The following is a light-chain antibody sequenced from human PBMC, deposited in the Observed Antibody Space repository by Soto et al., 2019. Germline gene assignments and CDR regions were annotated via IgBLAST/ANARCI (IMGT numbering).Light chain of an antibody. V-gene: IGKV3-15*01. CDR1: QSINSE. Sequence: EIGMTQSPATLSLSPGERAALSCRASQSINSELAWYQQKPGQPPRLLIYGASTRATGVPARFTGSESGSEFTLTISGLQSEDFAVYYGQQGHNCPLTFGQGTRLEI. J-gene: IGKJ2*01. CDR2: GAS. CDR3: QQGHNCPLT.